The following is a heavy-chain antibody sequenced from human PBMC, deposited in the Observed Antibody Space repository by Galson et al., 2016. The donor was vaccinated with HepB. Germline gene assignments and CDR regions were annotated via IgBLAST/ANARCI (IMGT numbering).Heavy chain of an antibody. CDR2: IYYNGST. Sequence: SETLSLTCTVSGGSISSHFWSWIRQSPGKGLEWIGFIYYNGSTNYKPSLKSRVAMSVDTSKNQFSLKLNSATAADTAVYYCATDSRFAGYCYGGSCLDAFDTWGQGTMVTVSS. V-gene: IGHV4-59*11. CDR1: GGSISSHF. D-gene: IGHD2-15*01. J-gene: IGHJ3*02. CDR3: ATDSRFAGYCYGGSCLDAFDT.